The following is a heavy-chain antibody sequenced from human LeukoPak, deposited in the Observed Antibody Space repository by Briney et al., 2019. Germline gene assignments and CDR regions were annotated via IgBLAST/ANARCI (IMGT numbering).Heavy chain of an antibody. J-gene: IGHJ5*02. V-gene: IGHV4-4*07. CDR3: ARHTRNRGAVVPAATFDP. CDR1: GGSISSYY. Sequence: PSETLSLTCTVSGGSISSYYWSWIRQPAGKGLEWIGRIYSSGSTNYNPSLKSRVTMAVDTSKNQFSLKLSSVTAADTAVYYCARHTRNRGAVVPAATFDPWGQGTLVTVSS. D-gene: IGHD2-2*01. CDR2: IYSSGST.